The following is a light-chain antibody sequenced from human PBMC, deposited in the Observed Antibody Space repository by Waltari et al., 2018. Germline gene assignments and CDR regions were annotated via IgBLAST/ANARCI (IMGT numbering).Light chain of an antibody. V-gene: IGLV2-14*03. CDR2: GVS. CDR1: SRNIGGYDY. Sequence: QSALTQPASVSGSPGQSITISCAGNSRNIGGYDYVPWYQQHPGKAPKLIIFGVSNRPSGVSNRFSASKSANTASLTISGLQAEDEADYFCSSCRTNTYTWVFGGGTRLTVL. J-gene: IGLJ3*02. CDR3: SSCRTNTYTWV.